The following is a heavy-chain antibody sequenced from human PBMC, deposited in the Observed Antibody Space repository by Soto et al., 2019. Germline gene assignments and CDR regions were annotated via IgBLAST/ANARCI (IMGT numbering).Heavy chain of an antibody. D-gene: IGHD3-16*01. V-gene: IGHV3-33*01. CDR3: AGGRKGGAYDMAV. J-gene: IGHJ6*02. CDR1: RLTFSIYN. CDR2: IWSDGSRG. Sequence: QVQLVESGGGVVQPGTSLRLSCAASRLTFSIYNMHWVRQAPGKGLEWVALIWSDGSRGFYADSVKGRFTISRDNSKYSVYLQLNSLRRDDAAVYCCAGGRKGGAYDMAVWGQGTTVTVSS.